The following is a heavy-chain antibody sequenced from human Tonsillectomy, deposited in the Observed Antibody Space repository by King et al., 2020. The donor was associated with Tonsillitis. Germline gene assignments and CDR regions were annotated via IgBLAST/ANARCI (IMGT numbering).Heavy chain of an antibody. CDR3: AKSSVWSVGAFDI. V-gene: IGHV3-23*04. Sequence: VQLVESGGGLVQPGGSLRLSCAASGFTFSSYAMTWVRQAPGKGLEWVSTISGSGDSKYYADSVKGRFTISRDNSKNTLYLQMNSLRAEDTAVYYCAKSSVWSVGAFDIWGQGTMVTVSS. CDR1: GFTFSSYA. CDR2: ISGSGDSK. D-gene: IGHD6-13*01. J-gene: IGHJ3*02.